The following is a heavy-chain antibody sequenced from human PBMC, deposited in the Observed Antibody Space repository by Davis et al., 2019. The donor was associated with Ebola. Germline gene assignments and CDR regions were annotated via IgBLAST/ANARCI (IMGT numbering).Heavy chain of an antibody. J-gene: IGHJ6*02. CDR3: ARDPRGYSYGYRAYYYYGMDV. CDR2: ISGSGGST. Sequence: GGSLRLSCAASGFTFSSYAMSWVRQAPGKGLEWVSAISGSGGSTYYADSVKGRFTISRDNSKNTLYLQMNSLRAEDTAVYYCARDPRGYSYGYRAYYYYGMDVWGQGTTVTVSS. D-gene: IGHD5-18*01. CDR1: GFTFSSYA. V-gene: IGHV3-23*01.